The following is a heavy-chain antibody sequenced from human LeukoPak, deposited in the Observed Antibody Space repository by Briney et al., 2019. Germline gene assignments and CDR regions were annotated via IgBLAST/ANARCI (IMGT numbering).Heavy chain of an antibody. V-gene: IGHV3-21*01. D-gene: IGHD6-6*01. Sequence: GRSLRLSCAASGFTFSSYSMNWVRQAPGKGLEWVSSISSSSSYIYYADSVKGRFTISRDNAKNSLYLQMNSLRAEDTAVYYCARAEYSSPSGPPGPSYYYYGMDVWGQGTTVTVSS. J-gene: IGHJ6*02. CDR3: ARAEYSSPSGPPGPSYYYYGMDV. CDR1: GFTFSSYS. CDR2: ISSSSSYI.